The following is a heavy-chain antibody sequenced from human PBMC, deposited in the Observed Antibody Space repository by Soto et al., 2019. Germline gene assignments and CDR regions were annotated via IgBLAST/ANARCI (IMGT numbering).Heavy chain of an antibody. D-gene: IGHD4-17*01. CDR1: GGSVRSGNHY. CDR2: IFNSGST. CDR3: AYGDSRGPFDS. Sequence: PSETLSLTCSVSGGSVRSGNHYWSWIRQPPGKGLEWIGYIFNSGSTNYNPSLKSRVTISVDTSKNQFSLKLSSVTAADTAVYYCAYGDSRGPFDSWGQGTLVTVSS. J-gene: IGHJ4*02. V-gene: IGHV4-61*01.